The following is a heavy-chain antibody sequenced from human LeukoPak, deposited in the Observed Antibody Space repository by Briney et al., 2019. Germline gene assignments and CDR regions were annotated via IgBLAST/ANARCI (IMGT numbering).Heavy chain of an antibody. V-gene: IGHV3-21*01. CDR1: GFTFSSYS. CDR2: ISSSSSYI. D-gene: IGHD3-3*01. CDR3: AREALEWSPPDI. J-gene: IGHJ3*02. Sequence: PGGSLRLSCAASGFTFSSYSMNWVRQAPGKGLEWVSSISSSSSYIYYADSVKGRFTISRDNSKNTLYLQMNNMRTEDTAVYYCAREALEWSPPDIWGQGTTVTVSS.